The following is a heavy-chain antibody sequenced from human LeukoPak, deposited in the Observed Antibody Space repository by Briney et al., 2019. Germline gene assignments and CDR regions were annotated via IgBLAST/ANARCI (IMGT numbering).Heavy chain of an antibody. D-gene: IGHD1-26*01. J-gene: IGHJ4*02. V-gene: IGHV3-15*01. CDR1: GFTFSNAW. CDR2: IKSKTDGATT. CDR3: TTDLEWELAYFAY. Sequence: GGSLRLSCAASGFTFSNAWMSGVPEAPGERLECVARIKSKTDGATTDYAAPVKCRFTISRDDSKNTLYLQMNSPKTEDTAVYYSTTDLEWELAYFAYCGQGTLVTVHS.